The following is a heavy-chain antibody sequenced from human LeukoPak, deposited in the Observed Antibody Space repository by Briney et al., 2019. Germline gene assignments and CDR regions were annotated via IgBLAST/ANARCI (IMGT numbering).Heavy chain of an antibody. CDR1: GGSISSSSYY. Sequence: SETLSLTCTVSGGSISSSSYYWGWIRRPPGKGLEWIGSIYYSGSTNYNPSLKSRVTISVDTSKNQFSLKLSSVTAADTAVYYCARHRLYYDILTGYPKGFDYWGQGTLVTVSS. V-gene: IGHV4-39*01. CDR2: IYYSGST. J-gene: IGHJ4*02. CDR3: ARHRLYYDILTGYPKGFDY. D-gene: IGHD3-9*01.